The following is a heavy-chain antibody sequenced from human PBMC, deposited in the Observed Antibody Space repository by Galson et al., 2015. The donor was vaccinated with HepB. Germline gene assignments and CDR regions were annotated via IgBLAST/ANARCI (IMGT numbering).Heavy chain of an antibody. D-gene: IGHD4/OR15-4a*01. Sequence: LSLTCTVSGGSISSSSYYWGWIRQPPGKGLEWIGSIYYSGSTYYNPSLKSRVTISVDTSKNQFSLKLSSVTAADTAVYYCASLWWPNGKDAFDIWGQGTMVTVSS. CDR2: IYYSGST. J-gene: IGHJ3*02. CDR1: GGSISSSSYY. V-gene: IGHV4-39*01. CDR3: ASLWWPNGKDAFDI.